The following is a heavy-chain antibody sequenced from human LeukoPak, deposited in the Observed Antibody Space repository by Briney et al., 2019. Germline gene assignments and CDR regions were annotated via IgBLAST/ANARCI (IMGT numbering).Heavy chain of an antibody. V-gene: IGHV3-74*01. CDR1: GFTFSSYW. J-gene: IGHJ4*02. D-gene: IGHD3-3*01. Sequence: PGGSLRLSCAASGFTFSSYWMHWVRQAPGKGLVWVSRINTDGSSTSYADSVKGRFTISRDNAKNTLYLQMNSLRAEDTAVYYCARSRSYYDFWRDWGQGTLVTVSS. CDR3: ARSRSYYDFWRD. CDR2: INTDGSST.